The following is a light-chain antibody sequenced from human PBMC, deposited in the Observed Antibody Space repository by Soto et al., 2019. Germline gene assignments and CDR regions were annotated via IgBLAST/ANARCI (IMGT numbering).Light chain of an antibody. Sequence: DIQMTQSPSSLSASVGDRVTITCRASQSISSYLNWYQQKPGKAPKLLIYAASTLQSGVPSRFSGSGSGTDFTLTISSLQPEDFATYYCQQFNTYPRTFGPGTKVD. CDR2: AAS. CDR1: QSISSY. CDR3: QQFNTYPRT. V-gene: IGKV1-39*01. J-gene: IGKJ3*01.